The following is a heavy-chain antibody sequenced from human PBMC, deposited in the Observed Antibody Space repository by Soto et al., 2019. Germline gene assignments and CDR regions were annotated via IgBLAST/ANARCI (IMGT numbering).Heavy chain of an antibody. CDR1: GFTFSSYA. CDR2: ISGSGDTT. Sequence: EVQVLESGGGLVQPGGSLRLSCAASGFTFSSYAMTWVRQAPGKGLEWVSGISGSGDTTYYAGSVKGRFTISRDNSKNSLYLQMNSLRAEDTAVYYCAKCTCPSSYCAFDYWGQGTLVTVSS. J-gene: IGHJ4*02. CDR3: AKCTCPSSYCAFDY. D-gene: IGHD2-15*01. V-gene: IGHV3-23*01.